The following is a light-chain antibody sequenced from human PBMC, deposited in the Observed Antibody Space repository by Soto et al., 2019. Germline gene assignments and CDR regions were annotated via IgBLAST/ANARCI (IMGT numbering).Light chain of an antibody. CDR1: QNISRW. CDR3: QQSNSYWT. J-gene: IGKJ1*01. Sequence: DIQMIQSPSTLSASVGGRVTITCRASQNISRWLAWYQQKPGNAPKLLIHDASSLESGVPSRFSGSGSGTEFTLTISGLQPEEYATYYCQQSNSYWTFGQGTKV. V-gene: IGKV1-5*01. CDR2: DAS.